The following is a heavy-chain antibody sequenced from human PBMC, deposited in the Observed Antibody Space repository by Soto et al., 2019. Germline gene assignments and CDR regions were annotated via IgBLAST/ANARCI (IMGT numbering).Heavy chain of an antibody. CDR1: GGSFSGYY. CDR3: ARGLRYDSSGGADY. D-gene: IGHD3-22*01. V-gene: IGHV4-34*01. Sequence: QVQLQQWGAGLLKPSETLSLTCAVYGGSFSGYYWSWIRQPPGKGLEWIGEINHSGSTNYNPSLKRRVTISVDTSKNQFSLKLSSVTAADTAVYYCARGLRYDSSGGADYWGQGTLVTVSS. CDR2: INHSGST. J-gene: IGHJ4*02.